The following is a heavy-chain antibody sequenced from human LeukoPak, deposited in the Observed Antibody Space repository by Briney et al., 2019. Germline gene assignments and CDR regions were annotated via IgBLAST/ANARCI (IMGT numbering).Heavy chain of an antibody. D-gene: IGHD1-26*01. CDR3: ARDRSTKGAHYYYYYMDV. CDR1: GGSISRGSYY. J-gene: IGHJ6*03. V-gene: IGHV4-39*07. Sequence: PSETLSLTCTVSGGSISRGSYYWGWIRQPPGKGLEWIGSIYYTRSTYYNPSLKSRVTMSVDTSKNQFSLKLSSVTAADTAVYYCARDRSTKGAHYYYYYMDVWGKGTTVTISS. CDR2: IYYTRST.